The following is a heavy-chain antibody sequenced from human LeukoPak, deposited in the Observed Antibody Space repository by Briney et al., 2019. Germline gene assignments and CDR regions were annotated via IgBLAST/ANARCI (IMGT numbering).Heavy chain of an antibody. J-gene: IGHJ4*02. CDR3: ARAAYDYGDYGVDY. CDR1: GYTFTSYD. Sequence: ASVKVSCKASGYTFTSYDINWVRQATGQGLEWMGWMNPNSGNTGYAQKFQGRVTMTRNTSISTAYVELSSLRSEDTAVYYCARAAYDYGDYGVDYWGQGTLVTVSS. CDR2: MNPNSGNT. V-gene: IGHV1-8*01. D-gene: IGHD4-17*01.